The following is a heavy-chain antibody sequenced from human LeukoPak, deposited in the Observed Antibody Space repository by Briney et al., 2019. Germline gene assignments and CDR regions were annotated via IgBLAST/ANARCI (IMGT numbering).Heavy chain of an antibody. V-gene: IGHV3-30-3*01. CDR3: ARDRGVAGNAEYFQH. CDR1: GFTFSSYA. Sequence: GRSLRLSCAASGFTFSSYAMHWVRQAPGKGLEWVAVISYDGSNKYYADSVKGRFTISRDNSKNTLYLQMNSLRAEDTAVYNCARDRGVAGNAEYFQHWGQGTLVTVSS. D-gene: IGHD6-19*01. CDR2: ISYDGSNK. J-gene: IGHJ1*01.